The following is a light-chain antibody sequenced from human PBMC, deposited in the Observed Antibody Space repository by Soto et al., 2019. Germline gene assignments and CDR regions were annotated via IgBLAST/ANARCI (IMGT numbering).Light chain of an antibody. CDR1: QSVTTN. V-gene: IGKV3-11*01. CDR2: DAS. J-gene: IGKJ5*01. Sequence: EIVLTQSPATLSLSPGERATLSCRGSQSVTTNLAWYQQKPGQAPRLLIYDASNRATGIPARFSGSGSGTDFTLTISNLEPEDFALYYCQQRSKWPLSVTFGQGTRLEIK. CDR3: QQRSKWPLSVT.